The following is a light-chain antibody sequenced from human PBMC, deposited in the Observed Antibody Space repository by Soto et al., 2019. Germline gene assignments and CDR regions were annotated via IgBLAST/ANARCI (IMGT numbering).Light chain of an antibody. CDR1: SSNIGAGYD. CDR3: QSYDSSLSGYV. CDR2: ANT. J-gene: IGLJ1*01. Sequence: QAVLTQPTSVSGAPGQRVTISCTGSSSNIGAGYDVHWYQQLPGTAPKLLIYANTNRPSGVPGRFSGSKSGTSASLAITGLQAEDEADYYCQSYDSSLSGYVFGTGTKLTVL. V-gene: IGLV1-40*01.